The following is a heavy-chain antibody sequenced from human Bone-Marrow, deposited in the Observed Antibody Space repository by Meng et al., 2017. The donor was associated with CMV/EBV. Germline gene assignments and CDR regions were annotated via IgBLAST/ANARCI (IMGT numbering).Heavy chain of an antibody. CDR2: INTDGNSL. D-gene: IGHD2-8*01. CDR1: GFTFNNHW. CDR3: VRIMVGGTGGDY. J-gene: IGHJ4*02. V-gene: IGHV3-74*01. Sequence: GESLKISCAASGFTFNNHWMHWVRQAPGKGLVWVSRINTDGNSLSHADSAKGRFTISRDNAKNTVYLQMNSLRDEDTAVYYCVRIMVGGTGGDYWGLGALVTVSS.